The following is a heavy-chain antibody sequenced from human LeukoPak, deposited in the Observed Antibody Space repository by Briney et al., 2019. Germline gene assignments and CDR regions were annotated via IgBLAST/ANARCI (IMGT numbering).Heavy chain of an antibody. D-gene: IGHD3-3*01. CDR2: ISGSGGST. CDR1: GFTFSSYA. V-gene: IGHV3-23*01. Sequence: GGSLRLSCAASGFTFSSYAMSWVRQAPGKGLEWVSAISGSGGSTYYADSVKGRFSISRDNSKNTLYLQMNSLRAEDTAVYYCAKDPLISIGVVTGDDFDIWGQGTMVTVSS. CDR3: AKDPLISIGVVTGDDFDI. J-gene: IGHJ3*02.